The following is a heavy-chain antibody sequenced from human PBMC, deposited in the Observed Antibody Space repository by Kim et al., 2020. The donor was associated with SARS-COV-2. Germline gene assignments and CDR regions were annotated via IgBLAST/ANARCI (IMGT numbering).Heavy chain of an antibody. V-gene: IGHV3-30*03. CDR2: ITYEGSNK. CDR1: GFTFNNFG. CDR3: ARSGGKFDFRSSYY. J-gene: IGHJ6*03. Sequence: GGSLRLSCAASGFTFNNFGMHWVRQAPGKGLEWLASITYEGSNKYYQDSLKGRFTISRDASKNTLYLQMNSLRAEDTALYFCARSGGKFDFRSSYY. D-gene: IGHD3-3*01.